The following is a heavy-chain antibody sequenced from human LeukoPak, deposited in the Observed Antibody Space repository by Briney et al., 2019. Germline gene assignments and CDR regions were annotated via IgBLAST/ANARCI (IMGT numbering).Heavy chain of an antibody. V-gene: IGHV3-30*18. Sequence: GGSLRLSCAASGFTFSSYGMHWVRQAPGKGLEWVAVISYDGSNKYYADSVKGRFTISRDNSKSTLYLQMNSLRAEDTAVYYCAKDPNSSGWYYFDYWGQGTLVTVSS. J-gene: IGHJ4*02. CDR3: AKDPNSSGWYYFDY. CDR1: GFTFSSYG. D-gene: IGHD6-19*01. CDR2: ISYDGSNK.